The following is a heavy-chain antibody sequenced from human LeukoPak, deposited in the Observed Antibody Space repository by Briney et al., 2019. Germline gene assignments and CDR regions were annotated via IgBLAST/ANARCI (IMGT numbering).Heavy chain of an antibody. J-gene: IGHJ1*01. V-gene: IGHV3-30*03. CDR2: ITYDGTNK. CDR1: GFTFSSYG. CDR3: TREGQSLDL. Sequence: GGSLRLSCAASGFTFSSYGMSWVRRAPGKGLEWVAVITYDGTNKYYADSVKGRFTISRDTSKNTLSLQMNSLRGEDTSLYYCTREGQSLDLWGQGTLVTVSS. D-gene: IGHD3-9*01.